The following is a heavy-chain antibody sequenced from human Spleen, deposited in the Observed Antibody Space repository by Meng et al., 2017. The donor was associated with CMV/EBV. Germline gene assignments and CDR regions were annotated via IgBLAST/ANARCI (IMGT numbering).Heavy chain of an antibody. CDR3: ARGDMIVVVTLYYFDY. D-gene: IGHD3-22*01. J-gene: IGHJ4*02. Sequence: ASVKVSCKSSGYTFTAYYMHWVRQTPGQGLEWMGIINLSGGATAYAQNFQGRVTMTRDTSTSTVYMELSSLRSEDTAEYYCARGDMIVVVTLYYFDYWGQGTVVTVSS. V-gene: IGHV1-46*01. CDR2: INLSGGAT. CDR1: GYTFTAYY.